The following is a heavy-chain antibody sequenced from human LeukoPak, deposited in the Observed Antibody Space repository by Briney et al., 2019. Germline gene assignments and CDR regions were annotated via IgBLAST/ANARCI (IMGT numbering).Heavy chain of an antibody. CDR3: ACTVAGVSY. CDR2: TSYSGST. V-gene: IGHV4-59*12. D-gene: IGHD6-19*01. Sequence: SETLSLTCTLSHGSIRSNQWSWTRQPPGQGLEWIGYTSYSGSTNYNPSLKSRVTLSVDTSKNEFSLKLSSVTAADTAVYYCACTVAGVSYWGQGTLVTVSS. J-gene: IGHJ4*02. CDR1: HGSIRSNQ.